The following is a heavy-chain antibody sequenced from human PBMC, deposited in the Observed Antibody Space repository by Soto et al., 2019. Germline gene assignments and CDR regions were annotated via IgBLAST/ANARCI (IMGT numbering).Heavy chain of an antibody. D-gene: IGHD6-13*01. Sequence: SETLSLTCTVSSGSISSYYWSWIRQPPGKGLEWIGYIYYSGSTNYNPSLKSRVTISVDTSKNQFSLKLSSVTAADTAVYYCARLYEQQLVLDYYYYMDVWGKGTTVTVSS. CDR2: IYYSGST. CDR3: ARLYEQQLVLDYYYYMDV. V-gene: IGHV4-59*08. CDR1: SGSISSYY. J-gene: IGHJ6*03.